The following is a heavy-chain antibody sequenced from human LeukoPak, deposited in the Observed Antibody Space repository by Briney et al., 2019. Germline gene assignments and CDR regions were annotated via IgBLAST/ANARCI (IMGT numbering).Heavy chain of an antibody. CDR3: ARSRRARTLRAFDI. V-gene: IGHV3-11*01. J-gene: IGHJ3*02. Sequence: PGGSLRLSCAASGFTFSDYYVSWIRQAPGKGLEWVSYISSSGSTIYYADSVKGRFTISRDNAKNSLYLQMNSLRAEDTAVYYCARSRRARTLRAFDIWGQGTMVTVSS. CDR1: GFTFSDYY. D-gene: IGHD1-7*01. CDR2: ISSSGSTI.